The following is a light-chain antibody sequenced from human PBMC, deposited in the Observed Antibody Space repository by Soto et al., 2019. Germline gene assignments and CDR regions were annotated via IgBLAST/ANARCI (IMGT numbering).Light chain of an antibody. Sequence: EIVLTQSPGTLSLSPGERATLSCRASQNVGSGFLAWYQLKPGQAPRLLIHGASSRATGIPDRFSGSESGTDFTLTISRLEPEDFAVYYCQQYGRSPLTFGGGTKVEIK. CDR2: GAS. J-gene: IGKJ4*01. CDR1: QNVGSGF. V-gene: IGKV3-20*01. CDR3: QQYGRSPLT.